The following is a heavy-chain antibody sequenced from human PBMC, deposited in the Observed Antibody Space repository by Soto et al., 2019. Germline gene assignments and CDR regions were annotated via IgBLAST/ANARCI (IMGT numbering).Heavy chain of an antibody. V-gene: IGHV4-31*03. CDR1: GGSISSGGYY. Sequence: SETLSLTCTVSGGSISSGGYYWSWIRQHPGKGLEWIGYIYYSGSTYYNPSLKSRVTISVDTSKNQFSLKLSSVTAADTAVYCCARVLRGDWNDVFDYWGQGTLVTVSS. D-gene: IGHD1-1*01. CDR2: IYYSGST. J-gene: IGHJ4*02. CDR3: ARVLRGDWNDVFDY.